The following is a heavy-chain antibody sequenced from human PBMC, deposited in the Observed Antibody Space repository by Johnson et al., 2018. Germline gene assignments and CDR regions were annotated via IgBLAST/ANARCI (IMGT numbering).Heavy chain of an antibody. CDR1: GFSFSNYV. V-gene: IGHV3-30*03. D-gene: IGHD3-22*01. CDR2: ISYDGSNR. CDR3: ARVSMRLHGYILVCECKYESSVRLDV. Sequence: QVQLVQSGGGVVQPGRSLRLSCSASGFSFSNYVMHWVRQAPGKGLEWVAVISYDGSNRHYADSVKGRLTVSRANSENTLPLQMNSLRAEATATYGCARVSMRLHGYILVCECKYESSVRLDVWGQGTLVSVSS. J-gene: IGHJ3*01.